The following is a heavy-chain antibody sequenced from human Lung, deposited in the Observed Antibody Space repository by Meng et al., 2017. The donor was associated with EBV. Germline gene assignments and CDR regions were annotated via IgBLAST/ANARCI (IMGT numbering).Heavy chain of an antibody. CDR2: IYYSGST. J-gene: IGHJ4*02. CDR3: AATVNDGYFDY. Sequence: QVQWQESGQGLVQPSQTLSLTCTVSGGSIGSGDYYWSWIRQPPGKGLEWIGYIYYSGSTYYNPSLKSRVTISVDTSKNQFSLKLSSVTAVDTAVYYCAATVNDGYFDYWGQGTLVTVSS. D-gene: IGHD4-11*01. CDR1: GGSIGSGDYY. V-gene: IGHV4-30-4*01.